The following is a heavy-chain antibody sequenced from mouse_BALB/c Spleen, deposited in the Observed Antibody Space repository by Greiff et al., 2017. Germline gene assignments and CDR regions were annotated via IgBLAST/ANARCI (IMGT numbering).Heavy chain of an antibody. CDR2: IYPGGGYT. CDR1: GYTFTNYW. Sequence: VQLKESGAELVRPGTSVKISCKASGYTFTNYWLGWVKQRPGHGLEWIGDIYPGGGYTNYNEKFKGKATLTADTSSSTAYMQLSSLTSEDSAVYFCARSPFITTVVRYWYFDVWGAGTTVTVSS. D-gene: IGHD1-1*01. J-gene: IGHJ1*01. CDR3: ARSPFITTVVRYWYFDV. V-gene: IGHV1-63*02.